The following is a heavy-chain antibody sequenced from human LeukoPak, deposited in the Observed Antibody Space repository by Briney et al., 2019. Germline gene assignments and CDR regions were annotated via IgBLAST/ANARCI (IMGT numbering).Heavy chain of an antibody. CDR2: INPNSGGT. Sequence: ASVKVSCKASGYTFTGYYIHWVRQAPGQGLEWMGWINPNSGGTNYIQKFQGRVTMTRDTSISTAYMELSRLRSDDTAVYYCAREAGGTYSPEYYFDYWGQGTLVTVSS. V-gene: IGHV1-2*02. CDR3: AREAGGTYSPEYYFDY. D-gene: IGHD1-26*01. J-gene: IGHJ4*02. CDR1: GYTFTGYY.